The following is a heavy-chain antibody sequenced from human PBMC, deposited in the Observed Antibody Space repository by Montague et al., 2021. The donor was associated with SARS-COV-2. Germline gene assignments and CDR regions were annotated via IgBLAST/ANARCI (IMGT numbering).Heavy chain of an antibody. CDR2: IDWDDDK. V-gene: IGHV2-70*11. D-gene: IGHD6-13*01. Sequence: PALVKPTQTLTLTCTFSGFSLSTSGLCVSWIRQPPGKALEWLARIDWDDDKYCSTSLKTRLTISKDTSKNQVVLTMTNMDPVDTATYYCARTSIPAAGTAFDIWGQGTMVIVSS. CDR1: GFSLSTSGLC. J-gene: IGHJ3*02. CDR3: ARTSIPAAGTAFDI.